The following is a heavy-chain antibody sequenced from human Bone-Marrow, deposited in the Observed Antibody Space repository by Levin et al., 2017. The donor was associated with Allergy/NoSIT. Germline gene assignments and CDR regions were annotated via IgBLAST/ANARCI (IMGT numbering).Heavy chain of an antibody. D-gene: IGHD2-2*03. Sequence: VASVKVSCKASGYTFTSYAISWVRQAPGQGLEWMGWISAYNGNTNYARKFQGRVTMTTDTSTSTAYMELRSLRSDDTAVYYCAKSGDCSSTSPCFSYDYWGQGTLVTVSS. J-gene: IGHJ4*02. CDR2: ISAYNGNT. CDR3: AKSGDCSSTSPCFSYDY. CDR1: GYTFTSYA. V-gene: IGHV1-18*01.